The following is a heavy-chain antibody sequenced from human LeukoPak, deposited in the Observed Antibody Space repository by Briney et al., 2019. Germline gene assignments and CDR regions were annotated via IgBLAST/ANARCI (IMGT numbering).Heavy chain of an antibody. Sequence: ASVKVSCKASGYTFTSFGISWVRQAPGQGLGWMGWISAYNGKTNYAQKLQGRVTMTTDTSTSTAYMELRSLRSDDTAVYYCARDRLYYYGSGLQPDYYYYGMDVWGKGTTVTVSS. V-gene: IGHV1-18*04. CDR2: ISAYNGKT. D-gene: IGHD3-10*01. CDR1: GYTFTSFG. J-gene: IGHJ6*04. CDR3: ARDRLYYYGSGLQPDYYYYGMDV.